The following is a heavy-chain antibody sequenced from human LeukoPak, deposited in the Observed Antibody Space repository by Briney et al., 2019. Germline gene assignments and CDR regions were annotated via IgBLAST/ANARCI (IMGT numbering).Heavy chain of an antibody. CDR1: GYTFTSYA. CDR3: ARSLPYCSGGSCRSLAFDI. V-gene: IGHV1-3*01. Sequence: ASVKVSCKASGYTFTSYAMHWVRQAPGQRLEWMGWINAGNGNTKYSQKFQGRVTITRDTSASTAYMELSSLRSEDTAVYYCARSLPYCSGGSCRSLAFDIWGQGTMVTVSS. D-gene: IGHD2-15*01. CDR2: INAGNGNT. J-gene: IGHJ3*02.